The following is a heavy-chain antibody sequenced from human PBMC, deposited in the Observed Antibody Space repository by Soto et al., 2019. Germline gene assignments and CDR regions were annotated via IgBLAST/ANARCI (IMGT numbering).Heavy chain of an antibody. Sequence: SETLSLTCTVSGGSISSGGYYWSWIRQHPGKGLEWIGYIYYSGSTYYNPSLKSRVTISVDTSKNQFSLKLSSVTAADTAVYYCARFAAAAGSFDYWGQGTLVTFSS. CDR2: IYYSGST. CDR1: GGSISSGGYY. CDR3: ARFAAAAGSFDY. D-gene: IGHD6-13*01. J-gene: IGHJ4*02. V-gene: IGHV4-31*03.